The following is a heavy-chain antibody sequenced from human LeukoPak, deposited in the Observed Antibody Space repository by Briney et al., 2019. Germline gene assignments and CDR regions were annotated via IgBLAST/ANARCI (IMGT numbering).Heavy chain of an antibody. D-gene: IGHD3-10*01. V-gene: IGHV3-30*04. CDR2: ISFDGNDK. Sequence: GGSLRLSCAASGFYFSDYVMHWVRQAPGKGMEWVAVISFDGNDKYYADSVKGRFTISRDNSKNTLYLQMNSLRAEDMAVYYCAKDSGSGRPIDAFDIWGQGTMVIVSS. CDR1: GFYFSDYV. CDR3: AKDSGSGRPIDAFDI. J-gene: IGHJ3*02.